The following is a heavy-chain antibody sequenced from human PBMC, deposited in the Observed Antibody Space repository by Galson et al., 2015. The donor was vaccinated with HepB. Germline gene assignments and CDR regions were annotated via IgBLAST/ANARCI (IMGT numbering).Heavy chain of an antibody. CDR1: GFTFGDYA. D-gene: IGHD5-18*01. V-gene: IGHV3-49*04. Sequence: SLRIYCAASGFTFGDYAMSWVRQAPGKGLEWVGFIRSKAYGGTTEYAASVKGRFTISRDDSKSIAYLQMNSLKTEDTAVYYCTTVDTAMVFGFDYWGQGTLVTVSS. CDR2: IRSKAYGGTT. J-gene: IGHJ4*02. CDR3: TTVDTAMVFGFDY.